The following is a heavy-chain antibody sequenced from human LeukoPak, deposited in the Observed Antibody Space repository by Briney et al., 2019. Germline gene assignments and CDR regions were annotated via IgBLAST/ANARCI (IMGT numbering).Heavy chain of an antibody. D-gene: IGHD1-26*01. J-gene: IGHJ4*02. CDR3: AKRGGSFIGYFDY. Sequence: GGSLRLSCAASGFTFSSYAMSWVRQAPGKGLEWVSAISGSGGSTYYADSVKGRFTISRDNSKNTLYLQMNSLSPEDTAVYYCAKRGGSFIGYFDYWGQGTLVTVSS. V-gene: IGHV3-23*01. CDR2: ISGSGGST. CDR1: GFTFSSYA.